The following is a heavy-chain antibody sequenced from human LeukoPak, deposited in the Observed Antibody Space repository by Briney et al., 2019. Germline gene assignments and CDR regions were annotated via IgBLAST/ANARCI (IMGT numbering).Heavy chain of an antibody. Sequence: GGSLRLSCAASGFTFSSYGMHWVRQAPGKGLEWVAFIRYDGSNKYYADSVKGRFTISRDNSKNTLYLQMNSLRAEDTAVYYCARAQNWGYYYYYMDVWGKGTTVTVSS. CDR2: IRYDGSNK. CDR1: GFTFSSYG. CDR3: ARAQNWGYYYYYMDV. D-gene: IGHD3-16*01. J-gene: IGHJ6*03. V-gene: IGHV3-30*02.